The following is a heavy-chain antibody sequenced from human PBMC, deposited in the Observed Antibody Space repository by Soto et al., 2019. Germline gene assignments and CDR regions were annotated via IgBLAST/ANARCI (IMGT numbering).Heavy chain of an antibody. CDR3: AKKGIAVAGTGAAFDI. D-gene: IGHD6-19*01. Sequence: PGGSLRLSCAASGFTFSSYAMSWVRQAPGKGLEWVSVISGSGGSTYYADSVKGRFTISRDNSKNTLYLQMNSLRAEDTAVYYCAKKGIAVAGTGAAFDIWGQGTMVTVSS. CDR1: GFTFSSYA. V-gene: IGHV3-23*01. J-gene: IGHJ3*02. CDR2: ISGSGGST.